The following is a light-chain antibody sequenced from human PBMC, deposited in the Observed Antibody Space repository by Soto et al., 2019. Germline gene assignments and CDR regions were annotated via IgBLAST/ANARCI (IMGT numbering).Light chain of an antibody. CDR2: EVS. V-gene: IGLV2-14*01. CDR3: CSYTTSSTLRV. Sequence: QSVLTQPASVSGSPGQSITFSCTGTSSDVGGYNYVSWYQQHPGKAPKLMIYEVSNRPSGVSNRFSGSKSGNTASLTISGLQAEDEAVYYCCSYTTSSTLRVFGGGTKLTVL. CDR1: SSDVGGYNY. J-gene: IGLJ3*02.